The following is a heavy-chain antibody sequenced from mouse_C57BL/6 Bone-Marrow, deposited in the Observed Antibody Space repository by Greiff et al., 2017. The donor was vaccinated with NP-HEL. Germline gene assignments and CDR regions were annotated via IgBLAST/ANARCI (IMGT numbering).Heavy chain of an antibody. J-gene: IGHJ4*01. Sequence: EVKLVESGGGLVKPGGSLKLSCAASGFTFSDYGMHWVRQAPEKGLEWVAYISSGSSTIYYADTVKGRFTISRDNAKNTLFLQMTSVRSEDTAMYYCARKKGWLLGAMDYWGQGTSVTVSS. CDR1: GFTFSDYG. V-gene: IGHV5-17*01. D-gene: IGHD2-3*01. CDR2: ISSGSSTI. CDR3: ARKKGWLLGAMDY.